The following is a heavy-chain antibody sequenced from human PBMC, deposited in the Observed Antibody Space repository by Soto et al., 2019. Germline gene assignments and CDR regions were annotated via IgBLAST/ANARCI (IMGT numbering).Heavy chain of an antibody. CDR3: AREKYGSYPKYYFDY. D-gene: IGHD1-26*01. V-gene: IGHV1-69*01. CDR1: GGTFSSYA. J-gene: IGHJ4*02. CDR2: IIPIFGTA. Sequence: QVQLVQSGAEVKKPGSSVKVSCKASGGTFSSYAISWVRQAPGQGLEWMGGIIPIFGTANYAQKFQGRVTLTADESTSTACMELSRLRSEDTAVYYCAREKYGSYPKYYFDYWGQGTLVTVSS.